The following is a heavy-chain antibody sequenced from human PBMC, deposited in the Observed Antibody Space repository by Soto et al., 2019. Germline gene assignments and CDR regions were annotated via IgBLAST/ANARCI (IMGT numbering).Heavy chain of an antibody. CDR3: AGGPYATTAYYPF. CDR1: GYTFTTYY. J-gene: IGHJ4*02. CDR2: IDPSGGAP. D-gene: IGHD1-26*01. V-gene: IGHV1-46*01. Sequence: QVQLVQSGAEVKRPGASVRISCKASGYTFTTYYIHWVRQAPGQGLEWMGIIDPSGGAPTYAQNFQDRIIMTRDTPAHLFYFPLRRLSSDDTAVYYCAGGPYATTAYYPFWGQGTLVTVSS.